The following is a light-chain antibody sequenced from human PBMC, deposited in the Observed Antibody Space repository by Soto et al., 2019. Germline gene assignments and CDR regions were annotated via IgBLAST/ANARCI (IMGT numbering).Light chain of an antibody. CDR3: QQLNSYPLT. CDR2: AAS. CDR1: QGISTY. Sequence: DIQLTQAPSFLSASVGDRVTITCRASQGISTYLVWYQQKPGKAPKLLIYAASTLQSGVPSRFSGSGSGTEFTLTLSSLQPEDFATYNCQQLNSYPLTFGGGTKVEIK. J-gene: IGKJ4*01. V-gene: IGKV1-9*01.